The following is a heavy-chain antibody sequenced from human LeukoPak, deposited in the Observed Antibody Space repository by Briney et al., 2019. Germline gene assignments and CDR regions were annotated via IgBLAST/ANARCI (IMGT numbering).Heavy chain of an antibody. J-gene: IGHJ4*02. V-gene: IGHV3-30*18. CDR2: ISYDGSNK. D-gene: IGHD1-14*01. CDR3: AKDAHHTGEYYFDY. CDR1: GFTFSTYG. Sequence: GESLKISCAPSGFTFSTYGMHWVRQAPGKGLEWVAVISYDGSNKYYADSVKGRFTISRDNSKNTLYLQMNSLRAEDTAVYYCAKDAHHTGEYYFDYWGQGTLVTVSS.